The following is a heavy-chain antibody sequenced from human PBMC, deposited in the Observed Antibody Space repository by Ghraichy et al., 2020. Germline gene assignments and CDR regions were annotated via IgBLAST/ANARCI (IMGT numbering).Heavy chain of an antibody. CDR1: GFTFSSYS. D-gene: IGHD2-2*01. CDR3: AREGQIVVVPAAPFDY. CDR2: ISSSSSYI. Sequence: GGSLRLSCAASGFTFSSYSMNWVRQAPGKGLEWVSSISSSSSYIYYADSVKGRFTISRDNAKNSLYLQMNSLRAEDTAVYYCAREGQIVVVPAAPFDYWGQGTLVTVSS. J-gene: IGHJ4*02. V-gene: IGHV3-21*01.